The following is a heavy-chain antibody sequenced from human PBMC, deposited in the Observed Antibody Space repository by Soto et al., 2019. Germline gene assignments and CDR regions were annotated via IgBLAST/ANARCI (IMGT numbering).Heavy chain of an antibody. V-gene: IGHV4-31*03. J-gene: IGHJ5*02. CDR1: GGSISSGGYY. Sequence: QVQLQESGPGLVKPSQTLSLTCTVSGGSISSGGYYWSWIRQHPGKGLEWIGYIYYSGSTYYNPSLKSRGTISVDTSKNQFSLKLSSVTAADTAVYYCARDHDSSGYYHAWGQGTLVTVSS. CDR2: IYYSGST. CDR3: ARDHDSSGYYHA. D-gene: IGHD3-22*01.